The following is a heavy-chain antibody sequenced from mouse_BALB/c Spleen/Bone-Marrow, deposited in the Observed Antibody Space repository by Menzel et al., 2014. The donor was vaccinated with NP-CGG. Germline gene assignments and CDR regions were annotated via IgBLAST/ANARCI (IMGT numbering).Heavy chain of an antibody. Sequence: EVKLLESGGGLVQPGGSLKLSCAASGFTFSSYGMSWVRQTPDRRLELVASINSNGGSTYYPDSGKGRFTISRDNAKNTLSLQMSSLKSEDTAMYYCARGNYGNYVDYFDYWGQGTTPTVSS. J-gene: IGHJ2*01. V-gene: IGHV5-6-3*01. D-gene: IGHD2-1*01. CDR1: GFTFSSYG. CDR2: INSNGGST. CDR3: ARGNYGNYVDYFDY.